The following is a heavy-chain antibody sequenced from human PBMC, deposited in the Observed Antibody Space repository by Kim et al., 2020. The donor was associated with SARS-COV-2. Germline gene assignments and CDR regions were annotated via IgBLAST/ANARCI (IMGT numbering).Heavy chain of an antibody. D-gene: IGHD1-26*01. CDR2: VNRDETRI. CDR3: VSSYLLDMDG. Sequence: GGSLRLSCVASGFTFSDYWMHWVRQAPGKGPEWVSRVNRDETRIDYAASVKGRFTMSRDNAKNTLFLQMNSLRAEDTALYYCVSSYLLDMDGWGAGTMVT. CDR1: GFTFSDYW. J-gene: IGHJ6*03. V-gene: IGHV3-74*01.